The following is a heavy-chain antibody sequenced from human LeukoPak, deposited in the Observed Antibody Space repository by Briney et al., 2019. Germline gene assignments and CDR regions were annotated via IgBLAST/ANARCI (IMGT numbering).Heavy chain of an antibody. CDR1: GGTFSSYA. J-gene: IGHJ4*02. CDR2: IIPIFGTA. V-gene: IGHV1-69*01. CDR3: ARAQGDYEPYYFGY. D-gene: IGHD4-17*01. Sequence: ASVKVSCKASGGTFSSYAISWVRQAPGQGVEWMGGIIPIFGTANYAQKFQGRVTITADESTSTAYMELSSLRSEDTAVYYCARAQGDYEPYYFGYWGQGTLVTVSS.